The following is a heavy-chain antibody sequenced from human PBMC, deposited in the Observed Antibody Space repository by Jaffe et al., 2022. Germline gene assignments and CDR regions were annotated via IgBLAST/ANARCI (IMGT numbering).Heavy chain of an antibody. CDR2: INPSGGST. V-gene: IGHV1-46*03. D-gene: IGHD3-16*02. CDR1: GYTFTSYY. Sequence: QVQLVQSGAEVKKPGASVKVSCKASGYTFTSYYMHWVRQAPGQGLEWMGIINPSGGSTSYAQKFQGRVTMTRDTSTSTVYMELSSLRSEDTAVYYCARDRVITFGGVIVVHDAFDIWGQGTMVTVSS. CDR3: ARDRVITFGGVIVVHDAFDI. J-gene: IGHJ3*02.